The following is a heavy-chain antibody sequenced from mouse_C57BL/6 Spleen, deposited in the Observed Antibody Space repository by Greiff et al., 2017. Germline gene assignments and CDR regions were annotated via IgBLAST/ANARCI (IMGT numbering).Heavy chain of an antibody. D-gene: IGHD3-2*02. J-gene: IGHJ3*01. Sequence: QVQLQQPGAELVMPGASVKLSCKASGYTFTSYWMHWVKQRPGQGLEWIGEIDPSDSYTNYNQKFKGKSTLTVDKSSSTAYMQLSSLTSEDSAVYYCARSSGARTGQATFAYWGQGTLVTVSA. CDR3: ARSSGARTGQATFAY. CDR1: GYTFTSYW. V-gene: IGHV1-69*01. CDR2: IDPSDSYT.